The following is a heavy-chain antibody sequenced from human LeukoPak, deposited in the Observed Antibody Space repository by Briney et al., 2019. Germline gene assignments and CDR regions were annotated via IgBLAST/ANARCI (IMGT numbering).Heavy chain of an antibody. CDR2: INPSGGST. D-gene: IGHD6-19*01. CDR1: GYTFTSYY. Sequence: GASVKVSCKASGYTFTSYYMHWVRQAPGQGLEWMGIINPSGGSTSYAQKFQGRVTMTRDTSTSTVYMELSSLRSEDTAVYYCARDQGIAVAGLLYYYGMDVWGQGTTVTVSS. J-gene: IGHJ6*02. V-gene: IGHV1-46*01. CDR3: ARDQGIAVAGLLYYYGMDV.